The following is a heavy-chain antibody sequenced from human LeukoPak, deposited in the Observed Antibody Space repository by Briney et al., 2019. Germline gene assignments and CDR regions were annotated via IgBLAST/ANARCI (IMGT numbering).Heavy chain of an antibody. CDR2: INPNSGGT. CDR3: ARDIFLTAGGSTSED. V-gene: IGHV1-2*02. J-gene: IGHJ4*02. CDR1: GYTFTSYG. Sequence: GASVKVSCKASGYTFTSYGISWVRQAPGQGLEWMGWINPNSGGTNYAQKFQGRVTMTRDTSISTAYMELSRLRSDDTAVYYCARDIFLTAGGSTSEDWGQGTLVTVSS. D-gene: IGHD2-2*01.